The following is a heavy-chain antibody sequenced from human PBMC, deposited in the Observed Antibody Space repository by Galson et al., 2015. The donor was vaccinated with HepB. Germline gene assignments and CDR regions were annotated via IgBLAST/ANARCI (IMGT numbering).Heavy chain of an antibody. V-gene: IGHV3-74*01. D-gene: IGHD3-10*01. CDR1: GFTFSSYW. CDR3: TRDSFSGSGNIYYYYGMDV. CDR2: INRDGSDT. J-gene: IGHJ6*02. Sequence: SLRLSCAASGFTFSSYWMHWVRQAPGKGLVWVSRINRDGSDTAYADSVRGRFTISRDNAKKTLYLLMSSLRAEDTAVYYCTRDSFSGSGNIYYYYGMDVWGQGATVTVSS.